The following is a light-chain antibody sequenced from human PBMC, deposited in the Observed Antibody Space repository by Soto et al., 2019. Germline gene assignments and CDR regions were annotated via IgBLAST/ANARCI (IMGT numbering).Light chain of an antibody. CDR1: QSLVYRDGNTY. V-gene: IGKV2-30*01. Sequence: DVVLTQSPLSLPVTLGQPASISCRSSQSLVYRDGNTYLNWFHQRPGQSPRRLVYRVSNRDSGVPDRFSASGSGTEFTLEISRIEAEDVGIYYCMQGTHWPLTFGGGTKVEIK. CDR2: RVS. J-gene: IGKJ4*01. CDR3: MQGTHWPLT.